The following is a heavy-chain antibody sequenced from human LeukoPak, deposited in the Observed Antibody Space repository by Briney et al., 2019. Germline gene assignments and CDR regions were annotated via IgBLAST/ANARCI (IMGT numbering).Heavy chain of an antibody. CDR2: IYYSGST. D-gene: IGHD3-3*02. Sequence: SETLSLTCTVSGGSISSYYWSWIRQPPGKGLEWMGYIYYSGSTNYNPSLKSRVTISVDTSKNQFSLKLSSVTAADTAVYYCARHAFSVNDYYYYGMDVWGQGTTVTVSS. CDR3: ARHAFSVNDYYYYGMDV. J-gene: IGHJ6*02. V-gene: IGHV4-59*08. CDR1: GGSISSYY.